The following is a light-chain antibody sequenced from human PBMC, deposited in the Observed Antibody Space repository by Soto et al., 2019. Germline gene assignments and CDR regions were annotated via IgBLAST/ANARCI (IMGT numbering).Light chain of an antibody. CDR3: QQYNSYRLT. CDR1: QGVSSY. J-gene: IGKJ4*01. CDR2: DAS. Sequence: EIVWTQSPATLSWSPGERATLSCRASQGVSSYLAWYQQKPGQAPRLLIYDASNRATGIPARFSGSGSGTDFTLTISSLQPDDFATYYCQQYNSYRLTFGGGTKVDIK. V-gene: IGKV3-11*01.